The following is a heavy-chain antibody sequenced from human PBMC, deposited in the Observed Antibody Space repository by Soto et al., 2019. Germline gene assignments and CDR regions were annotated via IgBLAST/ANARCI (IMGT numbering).Heavy chain of an antibody. V-gene: IGHV1-18*01. CDR3: XXXXXXXDY. CDR1: GYTFTSYG. CDR2: ISAYNGNT. Sequence: QVQLVKSGAKVKKPGASVKVSCKASGYTFTSYGISWVRQAPGQGLEWMGWISAYNGNTKYAQKLQCRVTMTTDTSTSTAYMELRSLRSXXXXXXXXXXXXXXXDYWGQGTLVTVSS. J-gene: IGHJ4*02.